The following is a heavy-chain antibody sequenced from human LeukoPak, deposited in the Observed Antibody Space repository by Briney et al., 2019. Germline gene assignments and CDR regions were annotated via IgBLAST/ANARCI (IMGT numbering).Heavy chain of an antibody. Sequence: PGRSLRLSCAASGFTFSSYAMHWVRQAPGKGLEWVAVISYDGSNKYYADSVKGRFTISRDNSKNTLYLQMNSLRAEDTAVYYCAKDYGPRAIHLPHDWGQGTLVTVSS. CDR2: ISYDGSNK. CDR3: AKDYGPRAIHLPHD. V-gene: IGHV3-30-3*01. D-gene: IGHD3-16*01. CDR1: GFTFSSYA. J-gene: IGHJ4*02.